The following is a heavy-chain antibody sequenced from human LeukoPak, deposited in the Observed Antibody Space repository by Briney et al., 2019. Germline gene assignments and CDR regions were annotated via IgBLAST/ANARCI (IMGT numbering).Heavy chain of an antibody. Sequence: NTSETLSLTCTVSGGSISSGDYYWRRIRQPPGKGLEWIGYIYYSGSTYYNPSLKSRVTISVDTSKNQFSLKLSSVTAADTAVYYCARYAFVVVPAAHWSFDYWGQGTLVTVSS. D-gene: IGHD2-2*01. CDR2: IYYSGST. CDR3: ARYAFVVVPAAHWSFDY. V-gene: IGHV4-30-4*08. J-gene: IGHJ4*02. CDR1: GGSISSGDYY.